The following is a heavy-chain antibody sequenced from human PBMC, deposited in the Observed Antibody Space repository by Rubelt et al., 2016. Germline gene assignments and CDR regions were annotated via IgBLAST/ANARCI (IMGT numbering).Heavy chain of an antibody. Sequence: QVQLVQSGAEVKKPGASVKVSCKASGYTFTGYYMHWVRPAPGQGLGWMGWNNPNSGGQNYAQKCQGRVTMTRDTSISTAYMELSRLSSDDTAVYYCARFAIGGHSSGYLFDYWGQGTLVTVSS. J-gene: IGHJ4*02. D-gene: IGHD3-22*01. CDR3: ARFAIGGHSSGYLFDY. CDR1: GYTFTGYY. V-gene: IGHV1-2*02. CDR2: NNPNSGGQ.